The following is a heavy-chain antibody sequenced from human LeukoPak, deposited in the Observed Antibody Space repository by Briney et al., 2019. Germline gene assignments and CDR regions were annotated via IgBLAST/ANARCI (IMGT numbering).Heavy chain of an antibody. CDR3: ARHGGYDSNDYYHGMDV. CDR1: GYTFTGYY. D-gene: IGHD5-12*01. Sequence: ASVKVSRKASGYTFTGYYMHWVRQAPGQGLEWMGWINPNSGGTNYAQKFQGRVTMTRDTSISTAYMELSRLRSDDTAVYYCARHGGYDSNDYYHGMDVWGQGTTVTVSS. CDR2: INPNSGGT. V-gene: IGHV1-2*02. J-gene: IGHJ6*02.